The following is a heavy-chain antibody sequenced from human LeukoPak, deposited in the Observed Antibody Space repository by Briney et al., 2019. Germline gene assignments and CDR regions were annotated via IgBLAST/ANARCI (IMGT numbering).Heavy chain of an antibody. Sequence: ASVKVSCKASGYTFTSFDINWVRQATGQGLEWMGWMNPNSGNTGYAQKFQGRVTMTRNTSISTAYMELSSLRSEDTAVYYCARDGSGSYYRAPLGYWGQGTLVTVSS. V-gene: IGHV1-8*01. CDR3: ARDGSGSYYRAPLGY. J-gene: IGHJ4*02. CDR2: MNPNSGNT. D-gene: IGHD3-10*01. CDR1: GYTFTSFD.